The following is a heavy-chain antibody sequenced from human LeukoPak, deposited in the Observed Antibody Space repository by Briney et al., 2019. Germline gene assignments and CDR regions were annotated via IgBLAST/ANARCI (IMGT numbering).Heavy chain of an antibody. CDR1: GVSISSYS. V-gene: IGHV4-59*08. Sequence: PSETLSLTCTVSGVSISSYSWSWIRQPPGKGLEWIGYIYYSGSTNYNPSLKSRLTISVDTSKNQFSLNLSSVTAADTAVYYCARGMTTGPDPWGQGTLVTVSS. J-gene: IGHJ5*02. CDR2: IYYSGST. CDR3: ARGMTTGPDP. D-gene: IGHD4-17*01.